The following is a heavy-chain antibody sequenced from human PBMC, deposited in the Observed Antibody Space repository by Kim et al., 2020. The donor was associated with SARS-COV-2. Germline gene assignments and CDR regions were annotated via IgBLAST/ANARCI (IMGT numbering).Heavy chain of an antibody. CDR1: GFTFSGYG. D-gene: IGHD3-10*01. V-gene: IGHV3-30*18. J-gene: IGHJ4*02. CDR3: AKDLREGITMIRGVDY. CDR2: ISYDGSNK. Sequence: GGSLRLSCAASGFTFSGYGMHWVRQAPGKGLDWVAVISYDGSNKYYTDSVKGRFTISRDNSKNTLYLQMNSLRAEDTAVYFCAKDLREGITMIRGVDYWGQGTLVTVSS.